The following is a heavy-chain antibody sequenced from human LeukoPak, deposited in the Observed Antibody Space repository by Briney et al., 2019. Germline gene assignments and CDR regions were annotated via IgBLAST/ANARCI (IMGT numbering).Heavy chain of an antibody. Sequence: GGSLRLSCAASGFTFSSYWMHWVRQAPGKGLVWVSRINSDGSSTSYADSVKGRFTISRDNAKNTLYLQMNSLRAEDTAVYYCARGSSGWFHFDYWGQGTLVTVSS. D-gene: IGHD6-19*01. J-gene: IGHJ4*02. V-gene: IGHV3-74*01. CDR2: INSDGSST. CDR1: GFTFSSYW. CDR3: ARGSSGWFHFDY.